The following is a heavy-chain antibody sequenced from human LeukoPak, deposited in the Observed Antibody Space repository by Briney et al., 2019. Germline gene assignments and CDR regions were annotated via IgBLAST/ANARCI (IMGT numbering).Heavy chain of an antibody. D-gene: IGHD6-19*01. CDR3: AREGIAVASY. CDR2: IYYSGST. Sequence: SETLSLTCTVSGGSISSSSYYWGWIRQPPGKGLEWIGSIYYSGSTYYNPSLKSRVTISVDTSKNQFSLKLSSVTAADTAVYYCAREGIAVASYWGQGTLVTVSS. V-gene: IGHV4-39*07. CDR1: GGSISSSSYY. J-gene: IGHJ4*02.